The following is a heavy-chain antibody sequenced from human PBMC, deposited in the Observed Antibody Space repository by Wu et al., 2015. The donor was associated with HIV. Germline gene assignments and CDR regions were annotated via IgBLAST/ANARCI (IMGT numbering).Heavy chain of an antibody. CDR2: INPXRGGT. CDR3: ERDYYDSRGSVVREDL. CDR1: GYTFIDFY. V-gene: IGHV1-2*02. J-gene: IGHJ4*02. Sequence: QVQLEQSGPEVKKPGASVMVSCKSSGYTFIDFYIYWVRQAPGQGLEWMGWINPXRGGTKYAQKFQGRVTLTRDTAINTAYMELNSLTSDDTAMYYCERDYYDSRGSVVREDLWGQGTLIIVSS. D-gene: IGHD3-22*01.